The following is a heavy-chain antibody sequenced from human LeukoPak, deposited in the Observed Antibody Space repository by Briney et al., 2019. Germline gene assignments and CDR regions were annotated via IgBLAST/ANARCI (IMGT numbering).Heavy chain of an antibody. Sequence: ASVKVSCKASGYTFTSNYIHWVRQAPGQGLEWMGMIYPRDGSTSYAQKFQGGVTVTRDTSTSTAYMELSSLRSEDTAVYYCARTRIAARRSSWFDPWGQGTLVTVSS. V-gene: IGHV1-46*01. CDR2: IYPRDGST. D-gene: IGHD6-6*01. CDR1: GYTFTSNY. CDR3: ARTRIAARRSSWFDP. J-gene: IGHJ5*02.